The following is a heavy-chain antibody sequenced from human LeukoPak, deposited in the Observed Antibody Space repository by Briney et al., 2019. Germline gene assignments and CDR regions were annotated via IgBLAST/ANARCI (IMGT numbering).Heavy chain of an antibody. V-gene: IGHV3-21*01. Sequence: GGSLRLSCVASGFTFSSYSMNWVRQAPGKGLEWVSSISSSSSYIYYADSVKGRFTVSRDNAKNSLYLQMNSLRAEDTAVYYCARDHGYYGSGSYFDYWGQGTLVTVSS. CDR2: ISSSSSYI. J-gene: IGHJ4*02. D-gene: IGHD3-10*01. CDR1: GFTFSSYS. CDR3: ARDHGYYGSGSYFDY.